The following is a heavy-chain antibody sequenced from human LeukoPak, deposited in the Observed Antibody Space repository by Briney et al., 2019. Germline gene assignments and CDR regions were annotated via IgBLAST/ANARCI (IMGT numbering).Heavy chain of an antibody. V-gene: IGHV1-18*01. CDR1: GYTFTSYG. Sequence: ASVKVSCKASGYTFTSYGISWVRQAPGQGLEWMGWISSYNGNTNYAQKLQGRVTMSTDTSTGTAYMELRSLRSDDTAVYYCATDLGSSWIYWGQGTLVTVSS. J-gene: IGHJ4*01. CDR2: ISSYNGNT. CDR3: ATDLGSSWIY. D-gene: IGHD6-13*01.